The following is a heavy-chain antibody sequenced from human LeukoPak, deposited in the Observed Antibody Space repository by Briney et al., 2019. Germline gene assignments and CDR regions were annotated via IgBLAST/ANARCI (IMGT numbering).Heavy chain of an antibody. J-gene: IGHJ3*01. Sequence: GGSLRLSCTASAFPFSRDWVHWVRQVQGKGLAWVSRINTEGGTFYSDSVKGRVTISRDNGKNTLYLQINSLRVEDTAVYYCARESGGDEAFDLWGQGRKVVVFS. CDR3: ARESGGDEAFDL. V-gene: IGHV3-74*01. D-gene: IGHD2-21*01. CDR2: INTEGGT. CDR1: AFPFSRDW.